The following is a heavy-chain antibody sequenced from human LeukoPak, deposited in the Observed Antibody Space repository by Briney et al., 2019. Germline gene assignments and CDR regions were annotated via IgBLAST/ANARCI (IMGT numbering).Heavy chain of an antibody. D-gene: IGHD1-26*01. V-gene: IGHV1-69*04. Sequence: SVKVSCKASGGTFSSYTISWVRQAPGQGLEWMGRIIPILGIANYAQKLQGRVTITADKSTSTAYMELSSLRSEDTAVYYCARDGDSGSYFYWGQGTLVTVSS. J-gene: IGHJ4*02. CDR3: ARDGDSGSYFY. CDR2: IIPILGIA. CDR1: GGTFSSYT.